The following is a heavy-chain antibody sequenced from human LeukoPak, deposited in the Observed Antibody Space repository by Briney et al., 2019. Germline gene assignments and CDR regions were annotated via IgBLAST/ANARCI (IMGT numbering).Heavy chain of an antibody. CDR2: ISPSNGHT. Sequence: ASVKVSCKASGGTFISYAISWVRQAPGQGLEWVGWISPSNGHTNYAQKLQDRVTMTTYTSTSTVYMELRSLRSDDTAVYYCAAYDFWSGYPLDPWGQGTLVTVSS. J-gene: IGHJ5*02. V-gene: IGHV1-18*01. CDR3: AAYDFWSGYPLDP. D-gene: IGHD3-3*01. CDR1: GGTFISYA.